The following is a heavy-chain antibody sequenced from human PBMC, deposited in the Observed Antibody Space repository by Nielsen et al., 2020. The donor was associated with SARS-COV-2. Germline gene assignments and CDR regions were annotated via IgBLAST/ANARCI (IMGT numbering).Heavy chain of an antibody. Sequence: SETLSLTCTVSGGSIKTASYYWSWIRQHPEWGLEWVGYIYHTGSTYYNAALESRVTISADMSKNQFSLKLSSVTAADTAVYYCARVKVVVAATGSGLGMDVWSQGTTVTVSS. J-gene: IGHJ6*02. CDR2: IYHTGST. CDR3: ARVKVVVAATGSGLGMDV. V-gene: IGHV4-31*03. CDR1: GGSIKTASYY. D-gene: IGHD2-15*01.